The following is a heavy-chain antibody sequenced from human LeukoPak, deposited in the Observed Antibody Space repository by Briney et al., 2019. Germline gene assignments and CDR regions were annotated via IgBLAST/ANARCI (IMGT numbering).Heavy chain of an antibody. CDR1: GGSISSGGYY. V-gene: IGHV4-61*08. CDR3: ARDADVYGDYELRTYYGMDV. D-gene: IGHD4-17*01. CDR2: IYYSGST. J-gene: IGHJ6*02. Sequence: PSETLSLTCTVSGGSISSGGYYWSWIRQHPGKGLEWIGYIYYSGSTNYNPSLKSRVTISVDTSKNQFSLKLSSVTAADTAVYYCARDADVYGDYELRTYYGMDVWGQGTTVTVSS.